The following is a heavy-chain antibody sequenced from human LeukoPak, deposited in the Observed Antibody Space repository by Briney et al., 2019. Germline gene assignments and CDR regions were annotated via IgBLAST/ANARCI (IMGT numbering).Heavy chain of an antibody. CDR3: ARGTYSSGWYYFDY. V-gene: IGHV3-23*01. Sequence: GGSLRLSCAGSGFTFSSYAMSWVRQAPGKGLEWVSSISGSGGSTNYADSVKGRFTISRDNSKNTLYLQMNSLRAEDTAVYYCARGTYSSGWYYFDYWGQGTLVTVSS. CDR2: ISGSGGST. D-gene: IGHD6-19*01. J-gene: IGHJ4*02. CDR1: GFTFSSYA.